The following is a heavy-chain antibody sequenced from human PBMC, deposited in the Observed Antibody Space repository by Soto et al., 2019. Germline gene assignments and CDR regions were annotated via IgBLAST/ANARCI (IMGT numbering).Heavy chain of an antibody. J-gene: IGHJ5*02. V-gene: IGHV3-33*01. CDR2: IWYDGSNK. CDR3: ARDMHAGFTHYFDP. CDR1: GFTFSSYG. Sequence: SLRLSCAASGFTFSSYGMHWVRQAPGKGLEWVAVIWYDGSNKYYADSVKGRFTISRDNSKNTLYLQMNSLRAEDTAVYYCARDMHAGFTHYFDPWGQGTLVTVSS. D-gene: IGHD1-26*01.